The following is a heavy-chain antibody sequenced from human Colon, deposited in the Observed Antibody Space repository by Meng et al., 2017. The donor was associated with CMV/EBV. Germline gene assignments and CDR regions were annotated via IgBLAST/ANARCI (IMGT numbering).Heavy chain of an antibody. Sequence: GESLKISCAASGFTFSNFWMHWVRQVPGKGLVWVSRINSDGSVTAYADSVKGRFTISRDNAKNTVYLQMNSLRVEDTAVYYCATELARGYWGQGTLVTVSS. CDR1: GFTFSNFW. CDR3: ATELARGY. J-gene: IGHJ4*02. V-gene: IGHV3-74*01. CDR2: INSDGSVT. D-gene: IGHD6-6*01.